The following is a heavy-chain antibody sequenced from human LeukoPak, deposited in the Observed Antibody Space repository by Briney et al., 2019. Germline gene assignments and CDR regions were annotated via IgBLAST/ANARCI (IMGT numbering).Heavy chain of an antibody. V-gene: IGHV1-8*01. CDR2: MNPNSGNT. D-gene: IGHD3-3*02. CDR1: GYTFTSYD. J-gene: IGHJ5*02. Sequence: ASVKVFCKASGYTFTSYDINWVRQATGQGLEWKGWMNPNSGNTVYAQKFQGRVTMTRNTSISTAYMELSSLRSEDTAVSYCASRIFGVATLSETWGQGTLVTVSS. CDR3: ASRIFGVATLSET.